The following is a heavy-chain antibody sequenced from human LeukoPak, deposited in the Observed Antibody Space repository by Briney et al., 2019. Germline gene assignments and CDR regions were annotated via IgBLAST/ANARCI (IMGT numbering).Heavy chain of an antibody. CDR3: ATTRSPRRRQFDF. V-gene: IGHV1-2*02. D-gene: IGHD6-6*01. CDR2: INPRDGGT. CDR1: GYTFSGYE. Sequence: ASVKVSCKASGYTFSGYEIHWVRQAPGQRLEWMGWINPRDGGTNYAATFQGRVTMTSDTSISTAYMDLSRLTFDDTAVYYCATTRSPRRRQFDFWGQGTLVLVSS. J-gene: IGHJ4*02.